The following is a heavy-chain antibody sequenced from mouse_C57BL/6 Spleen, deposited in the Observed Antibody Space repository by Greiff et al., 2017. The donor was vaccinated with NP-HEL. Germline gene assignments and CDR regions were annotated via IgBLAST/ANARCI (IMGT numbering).Heavy chain of an antibody. Sequence: VHLVESGPELVKPGASVKISCKASGYAFSSSWMNWVKQRPGKGLEWIGRIYPGDGDTNYNGKFKGKATLTADKSSSTAYMQLSSLTSEDSAVYFCARWIYDGYYEAMDYWGQGTSVTVSS. D-gene: IGHD2-3*01. CDR2: IYPGDGDT. CDR3: ARWIYDGYYEAMDY. J-gene: IGHJ4*01. V-gene: IGHV1-82*01. CDR1: GYAFSSSW.